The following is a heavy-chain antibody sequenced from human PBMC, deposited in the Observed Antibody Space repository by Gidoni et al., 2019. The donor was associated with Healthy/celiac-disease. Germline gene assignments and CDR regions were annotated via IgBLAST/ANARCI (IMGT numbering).Heavy chain of an antibody. J-gene: IGHJ4*02. CDR2: IYHSGST. V-gene: IGHV4-30-2*01. CDR3: ARGRYCGGDCYYLFDY. D-gene: IGHD2-21*02. Sequence: QLQLQESGSGLVKPSQTLSLTCAVSGGSISSGGYSWSWIRQPPGKGLEWIGYIYHSGSTYYNPSLKSRVTISVDRSKNQFSLKLSSVTAADTAVYYCARGRYCGGDCYYLFDYWGQGTLVTVSS. CDR1: GGSISSGGYS.